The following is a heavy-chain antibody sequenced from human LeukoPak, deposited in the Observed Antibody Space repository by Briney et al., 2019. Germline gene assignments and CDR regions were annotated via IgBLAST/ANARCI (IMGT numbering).Heavy chain of an antibody. D-gene: IGHD1-1*01. CDR3: ARDGYHY. CDR1: GFTFSSYW. J-gene: IGHJ4*02. Sequence: PGGSLRLSCAASGFTFSSYWMHWVRQAPGKGLVWVSRIKSDGSTNYADSVKGRFTISRDNSKNTLYLQMNSLRAEDTAVYYCARDGYHYWGQGTLVTVSS. CDR2: IKSDGST. V-gene: IGHV3-74*01.